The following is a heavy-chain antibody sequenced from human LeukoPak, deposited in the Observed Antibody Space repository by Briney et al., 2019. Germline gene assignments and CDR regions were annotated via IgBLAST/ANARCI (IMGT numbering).Heavy chain of an antibody. D-gene: IGHD2-21*01. CDR3: SRLCGGDCYLFEF. CDR2: IRSKAYGGTT. Sequence: PGGSLRLSCTASGFTFGDYAMSWVRQAPGKGLEWVGFIRSKAYGGTTEYAASVKGRFTISRDDSKSIAYLQMNSLKTEDTAVYYCSRLCGGDCYLFEFWGQGTLVTASS. J-gene: IGHJ4*02. V-gene: IGHV3-49*04. CDR1: GFTFGDYA.